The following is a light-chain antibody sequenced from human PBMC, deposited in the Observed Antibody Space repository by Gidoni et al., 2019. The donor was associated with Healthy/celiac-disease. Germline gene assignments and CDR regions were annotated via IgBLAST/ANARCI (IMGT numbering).Light chain of an antibody. CDR3: QQRSNWLGT. J-gene: IGKJ3*01. CDR2: DAS. Sequence: EIVLTQSPATLSLSPGERATLSCRASQSVSSYLAWYQQKPGQAPRLLIYDASNRATGIPARFSGSGSGTDFTLTISSLEPEEFAVYYCQQRSNWLGTFGPXTKVDIK. CDR1: QSVSSY. V-gene: IGKV3-11*01.